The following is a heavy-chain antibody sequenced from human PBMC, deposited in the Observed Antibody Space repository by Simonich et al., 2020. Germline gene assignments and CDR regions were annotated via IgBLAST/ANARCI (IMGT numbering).Heavy chain of an antibody. CDR3: AGGVYCSSTSCSTYYYYGMDV. D-gene: IGHD2-2*01. V-gene: IGHV3-21*01. CDR1: GFTFSSYS. J-gene: IGHJ6*02. Sequence: EVQLVESGGGLVKPGGSLRLSCAASGFTFSSYSMNWVRQPPGKGLGWVSSISSSSSYINYADSVKGRFTISRDNAKNSLYLQMNSLRAEDTAVYYCAGGVYCSSTSCSTYYYYGMDVWGQGTTVTVSS. CDR2: ISSSSSYI.